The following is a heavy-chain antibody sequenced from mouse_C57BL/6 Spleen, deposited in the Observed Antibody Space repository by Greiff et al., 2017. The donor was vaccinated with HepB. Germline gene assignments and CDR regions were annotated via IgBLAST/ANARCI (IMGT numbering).Heavy chain of an antibody. V-gene: IGHV1-52*01. D-gene: IGHD2-3*01. CDR2: IDPSDSET. CDR1: GYTFTSYW. Sequence: QVQLQQPGAELVRPGSSVKLSCKASGYTFTSYWMHWVKQRPIQGLEWIGNIDPSDSETHYNQKFKDKATLTVDKSSSTAYMQLSSLTSEDSAVYYCAREGIYDGYSWFAYWGQGTLVTVSA. J-gene: IGHJ3*01. CDR3: AREGIYDGYSWFAY.